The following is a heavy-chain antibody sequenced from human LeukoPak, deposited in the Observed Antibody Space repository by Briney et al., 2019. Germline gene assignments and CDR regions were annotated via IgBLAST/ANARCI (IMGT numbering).Heavy chain of an antibody. Sequence: SQTLSLTCAISGDSVSSNNGAWNWIRQSPSRGLEWLGRTYYRSKWYSDFADSVKGRITISSDTSKSQFSLQLNSVTPEDTAVYYCARDEGNSGWYTFDYWGQGTLVTVSS. D-gene: IGHD6-19*01. V-gene: IGHV6-1*01. J-gene: IGHJ4*02. CDR2: TYYRSKWYS. CDR3: ARDEGNSGWYTFDY. CDR1: GDSVSSNNGA.